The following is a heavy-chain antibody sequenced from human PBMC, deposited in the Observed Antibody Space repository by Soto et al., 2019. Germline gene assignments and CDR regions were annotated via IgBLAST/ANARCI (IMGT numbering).Heavy chain of an antibody. CDR3: AKDEVLLWFGELHAFDL. Sequence: EVQLLESGGGLVQPGGSLRLSCAASGFTFSSYAMSWVRQAPGKGLEWVSAISGSGGSTYYADSVKGRFTISRDNSKNTLYLQRHSLRDWETAVYYCAKDEVLLWFGELHAFDLWGQGTMVTVSS. CDR1: GFTFSSYA. D-gene: IGHD3-10*01. V-gene: IGHV3-23*01. CDR2: ISGSGGST. J-gene: IGHJ3*01.